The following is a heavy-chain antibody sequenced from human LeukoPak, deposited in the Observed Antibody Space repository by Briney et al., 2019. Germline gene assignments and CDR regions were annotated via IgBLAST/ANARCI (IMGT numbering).Heavy chain of an antibody. D-gene: IGHD5-12*01. V-gene: IGHV3-21*01. Sequence: GGSLRLSCAASGFTFSSYTIPWVRQAPGKGLEWVSSISSSSSYIYYADSVKGRFTISRHNAKNSLFLQMDSLRAEDTAVYYCARTEWLRSGYYFDYWGQGTLVTVSS. CDR2: ISSSSSYI. CDR3: ARTEWLRSGYYFDY. J-gene: IGHJ4*02. CDR1: GFTFSSYT.